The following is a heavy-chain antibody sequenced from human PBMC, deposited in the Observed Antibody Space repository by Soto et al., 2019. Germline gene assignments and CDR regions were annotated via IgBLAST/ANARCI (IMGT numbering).Heavy chain of an antibody. CDR1: GFTFSSDW. V-gene: IGHV3-7*01. CDR3: ASSAQTSIFEY. D-gene: IGHD6-6*01. Sequence: EVQVVESGGGLVQPGGSLRLSCAASGFTFSSDWMGWVRQAPGKGMEWVANIKQDGRENYYVDSGKGRFTISRDNAKKSLYLQMHTLSAEVTAVYFCASSAQTSIFEYWGQGTLVTVSS. J-gene: IGHJ4*02. CDR2: IKQDGREN.